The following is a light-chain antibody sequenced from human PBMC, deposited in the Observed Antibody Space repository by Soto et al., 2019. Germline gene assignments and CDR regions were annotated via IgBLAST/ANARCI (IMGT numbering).Light chain of an antibody. V-gene: IGKV1-5*03. J-gene: IGKJ4*01. CDR1: QTISSW. CDR3: QQVNVYPST. Sequence: DIQMTQSPSTLSGSVGDRVTITCRASQTISSWLAWYQQKPGKAPKLLIYKASTLKSGVPSRFSGSGSGTEFTLTIRSLQPEDFATYYCQQVNVYPSTFGGGTKVDIK. CDR2: KAS.